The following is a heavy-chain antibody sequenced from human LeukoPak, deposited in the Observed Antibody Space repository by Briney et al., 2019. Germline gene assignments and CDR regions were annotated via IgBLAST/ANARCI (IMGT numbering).Heavy chain of an antibody. CDR2: ISSSSSYI. CDR1: GFTFSSYS. D-gene: IGHD4-23*01. CDR3: ARDWALMTTVVDYYYYMDA. Sequence: GGSLRLSCAASGFTFSSYSMNWVRQAPGKGLEWVSSISSSSSYIYYADSVRGRFTISRDNAKNSLYLQMNSLRAEDTAVYYCARDWALMTTVVDYYYYMDAWGKGTTVTVSS. J-gene: IGHJ6*03. V-gene: IGHV3-21*01.